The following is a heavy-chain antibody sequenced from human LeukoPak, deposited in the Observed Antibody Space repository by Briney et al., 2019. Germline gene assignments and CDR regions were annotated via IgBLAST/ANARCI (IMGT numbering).Heavy chain of an antibody. CDR2: IYTSGST. CDR1: GGSISSYY. V-gene: IGHV4-4*07. D-gene: IGHD2-2*01. Sequence: SETLSLTCTVSGGSISSYYWSWIRQPAGKGLEWIGRIYTSGSTNYNPSLKSRVTMSVDTSKNQFSLKLSSVTAADTAVYYRARAGYCSSTSCRRDFDLWGRGTLVTVSS. CDR3: ARAGYCSSTSCRRDFDL. J-gene: IGHJ2*01.